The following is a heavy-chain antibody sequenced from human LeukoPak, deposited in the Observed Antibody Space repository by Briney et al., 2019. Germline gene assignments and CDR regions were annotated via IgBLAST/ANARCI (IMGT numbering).Heavy chain of an antibody. Sequence: SETLSLTCTVSGDSISRYYWSWIRQPTGKGLEWIGRVYGSGGTIYNPSLKSRVTISVDTSKNQFSLKLSSVTAADTAVYYCARGGVRDCSGGSCLSYYYYMDVWGKGTTVTVSS. D-gene: IGHD2-15*01. CDR3: ARGGVRDCSGGSCLSYYYYMDV. V-gene: IGHV4-4*07. J-gene: IGHJ6*03. CDR1: GDSISRYY. CDR2: VYGSGGT.